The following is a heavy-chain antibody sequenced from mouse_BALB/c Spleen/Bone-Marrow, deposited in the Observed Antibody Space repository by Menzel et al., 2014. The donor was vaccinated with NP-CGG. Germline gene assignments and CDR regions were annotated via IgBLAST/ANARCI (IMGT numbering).Heavy chain of an antibody. CDR2: IDPYNGGT. J-gene: IGHJ3*01. CDR3: ARENYGSSPAY. V-gene: IGHV1S135*01. Sequence: VQLQQSGPELVKPGASVKVSCKASGYASTSYNMYWVKQSHGKSLEWIGYIDPYNGGTSYNQKFKGKATLTVDKSSSPAYMHLNSLTSEDSAVYYCARENYGSSPAYWGQGTLVTVSA. D-gene: IGHD1-1*01. CDR1: GYASTSYN.